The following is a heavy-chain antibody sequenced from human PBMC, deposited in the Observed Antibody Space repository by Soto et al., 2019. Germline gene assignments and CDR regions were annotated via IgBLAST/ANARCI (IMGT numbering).Heavy chain of an antibody. V-gene: IGHV1-18*04. CDR3: ERRPGAGSDYYYGMDV. CDR2: ISAYNGNT. CDR1: GYTFTSYG. J-gene: IGHJ6*02. D-gene: IGHD6-13*01. Sequence: QVQLVQSGAEVQKPGASVKVSCKASGYTFTSYGISWVLQAPGQGLEWTGWISAYNGNTNYAQKLRGRFTMTTDTSTSTAYMELWRLRSDDTAVYYCERRPGAGSDYYYGMDVWGQGTTVTVSS.